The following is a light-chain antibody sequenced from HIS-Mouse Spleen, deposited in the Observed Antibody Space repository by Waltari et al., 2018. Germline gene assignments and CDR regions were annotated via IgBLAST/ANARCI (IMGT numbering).Light chain of an antibody. J-gene: IGKJ1*01. CDR1: QSLLHSNGYNY. CDR3: MQALQTWT. Sequence: DIVMTQSPLSLPVTPGEPAPIPCRSSQSLLHSNGYNYLDWYLQKPGQSPQLLIYLGSNRASGVPDRFSGSGSGTDFTLKISRVEAEDVGVYYCMQALQTWTFGQGTKVEIK. CDR2: LGS. V-gene: IGKV2-28*01.